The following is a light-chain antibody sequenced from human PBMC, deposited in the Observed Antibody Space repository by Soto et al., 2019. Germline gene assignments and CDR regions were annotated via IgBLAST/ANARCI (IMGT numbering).Light chain of an antibody. CDR2: DVS. CDR3: SSYTIISTRV. V-gene: IGLV2-14*01. CDR1: SSDVGGYNF. J-gene: IGLJ1*01. Sequence: QSVLTQPASVSGSPGQSIAISCTGTSSDVGGYNFVSWYQQHPGKAPKLMIYDVSNRPSGVSNRFSGSKSGNTASLTISGLQAEDEADYYCSSYTIISTRVFGPGTRSPS.